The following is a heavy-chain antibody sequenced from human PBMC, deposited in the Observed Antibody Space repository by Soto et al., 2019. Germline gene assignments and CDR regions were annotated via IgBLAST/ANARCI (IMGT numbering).Heavy chain of an antibody. CDR2: IYHSGST. Sequence: PSETLSLTCAVSGYSISSGYYWGWIRQPPGKGLEWIGSIYHSGSTYYNPSLKSRVTISVDTSTNQFSLKLSSVTAADTAVYYCARTYYYDSSGYYRHYYYYGMDVWGQGTTVTVSS. D-gene: IGHD3-22*01. CDR3: ARTYYYDSSGYYRHYYYYGMDV. V-gene: IGHV4-38-2*01. J-gene: IGHJ6*02. CDR1: GYSISSGYY.